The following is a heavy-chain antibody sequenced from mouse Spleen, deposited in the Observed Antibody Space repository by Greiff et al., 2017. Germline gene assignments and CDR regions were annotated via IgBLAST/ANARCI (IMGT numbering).Heavy chain of an antibody. J-gene: IGHJ2*01. CDR3: ARGTDYFDY. CDR1: GFTFSSYA. CDR2: ISSGGSYT. Sequence: EVKVVESGGGLVKPGGSLKLSCAASGFTFSSYAMSWVRQTPEKRLEWVATISSGGSYTYYPDSVKGRFTISRDNAKNTLYLQMSSLRSEDTAMYYCARGTDYFDYWGQGTTLTVSS. D-gene: IGHD3-3*01. V-gene: IGHV5-9-1*01.